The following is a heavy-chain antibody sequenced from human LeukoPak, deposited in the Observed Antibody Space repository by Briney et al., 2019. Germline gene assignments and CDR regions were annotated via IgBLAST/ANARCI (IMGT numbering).Heavy chain of an antibody. V-gene: IGHV3-23*01. CDR3: AKLARRDHFDY. CDR1: GFIFNHYA. CDR2: ITGDGYT. J-gene: IGHJ4*02. Sequence: GGSLRLSCAASGFIFNHYAMSWVRQAPGKGLEWVSSITGDGYTFYADSVKGQFTISRDNSKNTLYLQMSSLRAEDTAIYYCAKLARRDHFDYWGQGTLVTVSS.